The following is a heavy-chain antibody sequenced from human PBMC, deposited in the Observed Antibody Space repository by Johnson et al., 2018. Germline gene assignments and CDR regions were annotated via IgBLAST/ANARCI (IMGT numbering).Heavy chain of an antibody. J-gene: IGHJ6*03. V-gene: IGHV4-59*01. CDR3: ARDHGGIQLWGPNYYYMDV. Sequence: QVQLQESGPGLVKPSETLSLTCTVSGGSISSYYWSWIRQPPGKGLEWIGYIYYSGSTNYNPSLKSRVTISVDTSKNQFSLKLSSVTAADTAVYYCARDHGGIQLWGPNYYYMDVWGKGTTVTVSS. CDR2: IYYSGST. CDR1: GGSISSYY. D-gene: IGHD5-18*01.